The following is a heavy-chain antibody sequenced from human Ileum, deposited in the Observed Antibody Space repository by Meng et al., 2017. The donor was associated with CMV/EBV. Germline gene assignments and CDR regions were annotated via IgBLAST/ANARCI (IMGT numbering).Heavy chain of an antibody. J-gene: IGHJ4*02. D-gene: IGHD2-2*01. CDR2: MFHNGNA. CDR3: ATARRGCSSASCYLEN. CDR1: GVSISGNSW. V-gene: IGHV4/OR15-8*01. Sequence: GVSISGNSWWNCVRQSHGKGLEWIGEMFHNGNANYNPCLMRRLSISLDKSNNPVSLNMESVTAADTGVYYCATARRGCSSASCYLENWGQGTLVTVSS.